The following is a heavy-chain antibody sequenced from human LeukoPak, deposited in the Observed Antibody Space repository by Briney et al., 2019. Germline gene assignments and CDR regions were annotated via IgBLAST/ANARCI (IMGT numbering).Heavy chain of an antibody. J-gene: IGHJ3*02. CDR2: ISSSSSTI. D-gene: IGHD4-17*01. V-gene: IGHV3-48*04. CDR1: GFTFSSYS. CDR3: ASARTGRTTVRSRDAFDI. Sequence: PGRSLRPSCAASGFTFSSYSMNWVRQAPGKGLEWVSYISSSSSTIYYADSVKGRFTISRDNAKNSLYLQMNSLRAEDTAVYYCASARTGRTTVRSRDAFDIWGQGTMVTVSS.